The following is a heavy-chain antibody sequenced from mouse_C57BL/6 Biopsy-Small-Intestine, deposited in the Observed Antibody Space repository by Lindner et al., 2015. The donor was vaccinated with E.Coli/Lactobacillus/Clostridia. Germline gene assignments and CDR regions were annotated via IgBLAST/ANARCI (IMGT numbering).Heavy chain of an antibody. J-gene: IGHJ1*03. CDR3: ARFYYGNHWYFDV. V-gene: IGHV1-22*01. D-gene: IGHD2-1*01. CDR1: GYTFTDYN. CDR2: INLNNGGT. Sequence: VQLQESGPELVKPGASVKMSCKASGYTFTDYNMHWVKQSHGKSLEWIGYINLNNGGTSYNQKFKGKATLTVNKSSSTAYMELRSLTSEDSAVYYCARFYYGNHWYFDVWGTGTTVTVSS.